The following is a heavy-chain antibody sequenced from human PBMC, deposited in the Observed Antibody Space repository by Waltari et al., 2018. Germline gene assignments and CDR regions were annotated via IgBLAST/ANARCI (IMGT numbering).Heavy chain of an antibody. Sequence: VHLVQSGAEVKTPGASVRVSCKASAYTFSTYGLTWVLQAPGQGLEWLCCISAHDGNTNYAPSLQDRVTLTTDTSTYTAYMELNSLRPDDTAVYYCATAVGGNMEFDSWGHGSLVTVSS. CDR1: AYTFSTYG. V-gene: IGHV1-18*01. J-gene: IGHJ4*01. CDR2: ISAHDGNT. D-gene: IGHD6-19*01. CDR3: ATAVGGNMEFDS.